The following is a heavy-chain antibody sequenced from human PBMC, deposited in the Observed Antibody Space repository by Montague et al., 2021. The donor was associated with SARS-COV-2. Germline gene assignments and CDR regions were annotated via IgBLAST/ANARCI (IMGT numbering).Heavy chain of an antibody. D-gene: IGHD5-18*01. V-gene: IGHV4-39*01. Sequence: SETLSLTCSVSGGSISSDTYYWGWLRQPAGKGLDWVGHVYDTRSAYYNPSLRSRVTILVDTSKNQFTLRLASVTAADTAVYYCAHTNMDSCLDYWGQGTLVTVSS. J-gene: IGHJ4*02. CDR1: GGSISSDTYY. CDR3: AHTNMDSCLDY. CDR2: VYDTRSA.